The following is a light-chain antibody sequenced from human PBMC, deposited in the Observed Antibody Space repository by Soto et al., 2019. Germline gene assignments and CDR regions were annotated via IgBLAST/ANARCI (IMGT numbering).Light chain of an antibody. V-gene: IGLV2-8*01. CDR3: SSFTGFSTV. J-gene: IGLJ1*01. CDR1: SSDIGASNF. Sequence: QSVLTQPPSAPGSPGQSVTISCTGTSSDIGASNFVSWYQQHPGKAPKLVIYEVTKRPSGVPDPFSGSKFGNTASLTVSGLQTEDEADYYCSSFTGFSTVFGSGTRSPS. CDR2: EVT.